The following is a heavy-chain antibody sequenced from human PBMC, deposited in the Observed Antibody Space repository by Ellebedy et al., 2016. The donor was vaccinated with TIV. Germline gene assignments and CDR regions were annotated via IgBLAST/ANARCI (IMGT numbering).Heavy chain of an antibody. D-gene: IGHD3-22*01. Sequence: PGGSLRLSCAASGFTFSGYAMSWVRQTPMKGLEWVSHITATGGTTYYADSVKGRFTISRDNSKNTLYLQMNSLRAEDTAIYYCAKGRGGGSDSSAPRYYFDYWGLGTLVTVSS. CDR1: GFTFSGYA. V-gene: IGHV3-23*01. CDR3: AKGRGGGSDSSAPRYYFDY. J-gene: IGHJ4*02. CDR2: ITATGGTT.